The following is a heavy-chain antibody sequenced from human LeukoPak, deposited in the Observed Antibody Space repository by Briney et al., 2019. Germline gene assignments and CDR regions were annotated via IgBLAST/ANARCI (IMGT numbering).Heavy chain of an antibody. D-gene: IGHD2-21*01. V-gene: IGHV1-69*13. Sequence: HWASVKVSCKASGGTFSSYAISWVRQAPGQGLEWMGGIIPIFGTANYAQKFQGRVTITADESTSTAYMELSSLRSEDTAVYYCATPSGWCDCYYHWGQGTLVTVSS. CDR2: IIPIFGTA. CDR3: ATPSGWCDCYYH. J-gene: IGHJ4*02. CDR1: GGTFSSYA.